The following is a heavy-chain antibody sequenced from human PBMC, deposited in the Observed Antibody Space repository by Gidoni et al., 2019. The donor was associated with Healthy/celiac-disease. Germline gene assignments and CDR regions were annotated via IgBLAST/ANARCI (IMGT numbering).Heavy chain of an antibody. D-gene: IGHD1-26*01. J-gene: IGHJ4*02. CDR1: GYSLSSGYY. CDR3: ASIVGATEYFDY. Sequence: QVQLQESGPGLVTPSETLSLTCAVSGYSLSSGYYWGWIRQPPGTGLEWIGSIYHSGSTYYNPALKSRVTISVDTSKNQFSLKLSSVTAADTAVYYCASIVGATEYFDYWGQGTLVTVSS. V-gene: IGHV4-38-2*01. CDR2: IYHSGST.